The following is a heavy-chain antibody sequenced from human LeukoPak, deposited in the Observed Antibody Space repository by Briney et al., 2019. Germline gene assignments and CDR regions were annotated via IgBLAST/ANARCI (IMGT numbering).Heavy chain of an antibody. J-gene: IGHJ5*02. CDR1: GFTFSDYY. Sequence: GGSLRLSYAASGFTFSDYYMGWIRQAPGKGLEWLSYINIGGTNTHYADSVKGRFTISRDNAKKSLYLEMNNLRAEDTAVYYCATDGAGFDTWGQGVLVTVSS. CDR3: ATDGAGFDT. V-gene: IGHV3-11*01. CDR2: INIGGTNT.